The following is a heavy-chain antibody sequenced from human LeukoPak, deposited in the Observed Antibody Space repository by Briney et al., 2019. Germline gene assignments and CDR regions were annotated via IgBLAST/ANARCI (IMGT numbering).Heavy chain of an antibody. J-gene: IGHJ4*02. D-gene: IGHD3-22*01. V-gene: IGHV4-34*01. CDR3: ARRGYYDGTKSYFDY. Sequence: SETLSLTCAVYGGSFSGYYWSWIRQPPGKGLEWIGEINHSGSTNYNPSLKSRVTISVDTSKNQFSLKLSSVTAADTAVYYCARRGYYDGTKSYFDYWGQGTLVTVSS. CDR2: INHSGST. CDR1: GGSFSGYY.